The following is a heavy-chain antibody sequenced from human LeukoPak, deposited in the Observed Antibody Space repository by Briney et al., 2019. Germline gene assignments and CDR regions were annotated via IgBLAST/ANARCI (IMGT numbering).Heavy chain of an antibody. D-gene: IGHD3-10*01. J-gene: IGHJ4*02. Sequence: GGSLRLSCAASGFTFSSYSMNWVRQAPGKGLEWVSSISSSSSYIYYADSVKGRFTISRDNAKNSLYLQMNSLRAEDTAVYYCAKLDDYYGSGSYYSVPYFDYWGQGTLVTVSS. CDR2: ISSSSSYI. CDR3: AKLDDYYGSGSYYSVPYFDY. V-gene: IGHV3-21*04. CDR1: GFTFSSYS.